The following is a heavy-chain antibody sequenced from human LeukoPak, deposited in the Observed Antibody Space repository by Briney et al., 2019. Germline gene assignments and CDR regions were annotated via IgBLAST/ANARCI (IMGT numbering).Heavy chain of an antibody. D-gene: IGHD2-2*01. J-gene: IGHJ4*02. Sequence: SETLSLTCTVSGGSISSYFWSWIRQPPGKGLEWIGYIYYSGSTNYNPSLKSRVTISVDTSKNQFSLTPSSVTAADTAVYYCARQYCSSTNCYYFDYWGQGTLVTVSS. CDR2: IYYSGST. CDR1: GGSISSYF. V-gene: IGHV4-59*01. CDR3: ARQYCSSTNCYYFDY.